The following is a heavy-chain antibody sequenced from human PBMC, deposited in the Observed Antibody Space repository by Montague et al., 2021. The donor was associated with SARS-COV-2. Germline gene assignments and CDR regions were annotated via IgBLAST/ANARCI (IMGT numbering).Heavy chain of an antibody. CDR2: IYFTGST. D-gene: IGHD3-22*01. CDR1: GGSINSSGYY. CDR3: ARGVTMLVVVMWYNWYDH. J-gene: IGHJ5*02. V-gene: IGHV4-39*01. Sequence: SETLSLTCTVSGGSINSSGYYWGWIRQPPGKGLEWIGRIYFTGSTYYNPSLKSRVTISVDTSKNQFSLKLSSVTAADTAVYYCARGVTMLVVVMWYNWYDHWGQGTLVTVSS.